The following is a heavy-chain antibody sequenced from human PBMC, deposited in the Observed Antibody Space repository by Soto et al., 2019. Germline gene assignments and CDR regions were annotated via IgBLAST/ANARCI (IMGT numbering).Heavy chain of an antibody. J-gene: IGHJ4*02. D-gene: IGHD6-13*01. Sequence: SETLSLTCTVSGGSISSYYWSWIRQPPGKGLEWIGYIYYSGSTNYNPSLKSRVTISVDTSKNQFSLKLSSVTAADTAVYYCARSSSIAAAATEVWGQGTLVTVSS. CDR1: GGSISSYY. CDR2: IYYSGST. CDR3: ARSSSIAAAATEV. V-gene: IGHV4-59*01.